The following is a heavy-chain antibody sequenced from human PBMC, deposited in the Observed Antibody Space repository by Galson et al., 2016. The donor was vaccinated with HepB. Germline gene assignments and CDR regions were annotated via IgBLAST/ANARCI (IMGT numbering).Heavy chain of an antibody. J-gene: IGHJ6*02. V-gene: IGHV3-21*01. CDR1: GFTFSSFT. D-gene: IGHD2-2*01. CDR2: IISSSTYI. CDR3: ASFLIEVVPPAMEYYYGLDV. Sequence: SLRLSCASSGFTFSSFTMNWVRQAPGKGLEWVSSIISSSTYIYYADSVKGRFTISRDNAQNSLYLQMNSLRAEDTAVYYCASFLIEVVPPAMEYYYGLDVWGQGTTVTVSS.